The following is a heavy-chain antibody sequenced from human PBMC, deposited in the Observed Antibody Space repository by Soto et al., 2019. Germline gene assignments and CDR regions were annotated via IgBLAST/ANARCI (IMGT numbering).Heavy chain of an antibody. CDR1: GASISDNS. Sequence: QVQLQESGPGLVKPSEALSLACNVSGASISDNSWTWIRQPPGKGLEWIGYVYKSGTTNYDPSHKSRVTLSLDTAKSQFFLRLSSVTAADTAVYYCARIWYNFGHHGFDHWGRGTLVTVSS. V-gene: IGHV4-59*13. J-gene: IGHJ4*02. D-gene: IGHD1-1*01. CDR3: ARIWYNFGHHGFDH. CDR2: VYKSGTT.